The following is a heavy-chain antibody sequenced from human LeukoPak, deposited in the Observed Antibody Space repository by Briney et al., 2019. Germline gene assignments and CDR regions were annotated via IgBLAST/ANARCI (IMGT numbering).Heavy chain of an antibody. J-gene: IGHJ5*02. CDR3: ARGLDDYYGSGSYYNVGNWFDP. CDR2: ISGDGSDT. CDR1: GFTFSGYW. D-gene: IGHD3-10*01. V-gene: IGHV3-74*03. Sequence: PGGSLRLSCAASGFTFSGYWMHWVRQAPGKGLVWVSRISGDGSDTSYADSVKGRFTISRDNAKNSLYLQMNSLRAEDTAVYYCARGLDDYYGSGSYYNVGNWFDPWGQGTLVTVSS.